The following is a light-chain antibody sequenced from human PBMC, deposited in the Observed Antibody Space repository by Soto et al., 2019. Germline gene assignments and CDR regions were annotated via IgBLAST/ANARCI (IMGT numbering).Light chain of an antibody. CDR1: QSISSW. CDR2: AAS. V-gene: IGKV1-39*01. CDR3: QQSYSTPRT. J-gene: IGKJ5*01. Sequence: DLPMTQSPSPPFASVGDRVTITFPASQSISSWLAWYQQKPGKAPKLLIYAASNLQSGVPSRFSGSGSGTDFTLTISSLQPEDFATYYCQQSYSTPRTFGQGTQLEIK.